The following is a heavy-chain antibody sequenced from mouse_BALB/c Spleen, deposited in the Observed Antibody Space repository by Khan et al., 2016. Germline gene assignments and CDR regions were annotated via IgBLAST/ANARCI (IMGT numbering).Heavy chain of an antibody. CDR2: IDPEDGET. J-gene: IGHJ4*01. CDR1: GFNIKDYY. CDR3: NAVDYNAMDY. Sequence: VQLQQSGAELVRSGASVKLSCTASGFNIKDYYMHWVKQRPEQGLEWIGWIDPEDGETEYAPKFQGKATMTADTSSNTAYLQLSSLTSADTAVYYVNAVDYNAMDYWGQGTSVTVSS. V-gene: IGHV14-4*02.